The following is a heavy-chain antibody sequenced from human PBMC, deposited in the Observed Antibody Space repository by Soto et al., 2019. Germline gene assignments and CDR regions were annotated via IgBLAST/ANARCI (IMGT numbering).Heavy chain of an antibody. J-gene: IGHJ6*02. CDR2: IKQDGSEK. Sequence: LRLSCAASGFTFTNFWMTWVRQAPGKGLEWVATIKQDGSEKHYVDSVKGRFSISRDNAKNSLDLQMNSLRVEDTAVYYCARDSPEVAGTYYHYGMDVWGRGTTVTVSS. CDR1: GFTFTNFW. CDR3: ARDSPEVAGTYYHYGMDV. V-gene: IGHV3-7*01. D-gene: IGHD6-19*01.